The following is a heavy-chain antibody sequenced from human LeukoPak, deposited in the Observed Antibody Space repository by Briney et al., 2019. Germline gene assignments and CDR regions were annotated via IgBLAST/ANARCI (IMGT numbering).Heavy chain of an antibody. V-gene: IGHV3-23*01. CDR1: GFTFSSYS. J-gene: IGHJ3*02. CDR2: ISGSGGSI. D-gene: IGHD3-9*01. CDR3: AKELGYFVWLPHDAFDI. Sequence: GGSLRLSCAASGFTFSSYSMSWVRQAPGKGLEWVSAISGSGGSIYYGDSVKGRFTISRDNSKNTLYLQRNSLRAEDTAVYYCAKELGYFVWLPHDAFDIWGQGTMVTASS.